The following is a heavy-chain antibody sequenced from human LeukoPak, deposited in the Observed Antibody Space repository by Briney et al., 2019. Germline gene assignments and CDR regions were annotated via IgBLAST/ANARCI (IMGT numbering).Heavy chain of an antibody. J-gene: IGHJ4*02. V-gene: IGHV4-59*01. CDR2: IYYSGGT. CDR1: GGSISSYY. D-gene: IGHD1-1*01. CDR3: AREDDWNQLFDY. Sequence: SETLSLTCTVSGGSISSYYWSWIRQPPGKGLEWIGYIYYSGGTNYNPSLKSRATISVDTSKNQFSLKLSSVTAADTAVYYCAREDDWNQLFDYWGQGTLVTVSS.